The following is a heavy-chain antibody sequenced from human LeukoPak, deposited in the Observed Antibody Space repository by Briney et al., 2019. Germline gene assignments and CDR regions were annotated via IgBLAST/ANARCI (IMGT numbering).Heavy chain of an antibody. CDR3: ATDQRRGYSYDGDFDY. CDR2: FDPEDGET. Sequence: GASVKVSCKASGGTFSSYAISWVRQAPGKGLEWMGGFDPEDGETIYAQKFQGRVTMTEDTSTDTAYMELSSLRSEDTAVYYCATDQRRGYSYDGDFDYWGQGTLVTVSS. V-gene: IGHV1-24*01. J-gene: IGHJ4*02. CDR1: GGTFSSYA. D-gene: IGHD5-18*01.